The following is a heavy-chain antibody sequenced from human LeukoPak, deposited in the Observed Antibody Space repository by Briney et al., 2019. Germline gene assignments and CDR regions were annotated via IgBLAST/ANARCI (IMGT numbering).Heavy chain of an antibody. V-gene: IGHV3-33*01. Sequence: GGSLRLSCAASGFTFSSYGMHWVRQAPGKGLEWVAVIWYDGSNKYYADSVKGRFTISRDNSKNTLYLQMNSLRAEDTAVYYCARWEWPMGDYYYYYGMDVWGQGTTVTVSS. CDR2: IWYDGSNK. J-gene: IGHJ6*02. D-gene: IGHD3-3*01. CDR3: ARWEWPMGDYYYYYGMDV. CDR1: GFTFSSYG.